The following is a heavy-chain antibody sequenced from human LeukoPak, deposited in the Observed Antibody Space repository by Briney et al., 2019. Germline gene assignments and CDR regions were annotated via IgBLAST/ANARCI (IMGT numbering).Heavy chain of an antibody. CDR1: GFTFSSYW. Sequence: PGGSLRLSCAASGFTFSSYWMSWVRQAPGKGLEWVSAISSSGGSTYDADSVKGRFTISRDNSKNTLFLQMNSLRAEDTAVYYCAKPNSGYTAFHIWGQGTMVTVSS. J-gene: IGHJ3*02. D-gene: IGHD3-22*01. CDR2: ISSSGGST. V-gene: IGHV3-23*01. CDR3: AKPNSGYTAFHI.